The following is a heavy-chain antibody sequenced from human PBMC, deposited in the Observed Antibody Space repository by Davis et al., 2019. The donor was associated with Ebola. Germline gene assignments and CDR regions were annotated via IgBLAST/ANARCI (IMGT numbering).Heavy chain of an antibody. D-gene: IGHD3-3*01. CDR3: ARAGYDFWSGYYFDY. J-gene: IGHJ4*02. CDR2: IYHSGST. CDR1: GYSISSGYY. V-gene: IGHV4-38-2*01. Sequence: PSETLSLTCAVSGYSISSGYYWGWIRQPPGKGLEWIGSIYHSGSTYYNPSLKSRVTISVDTSKNQFSLKLSSVTAADTAVYYCARAGYDFWSGYYFDYWGQGTLVTVSS.